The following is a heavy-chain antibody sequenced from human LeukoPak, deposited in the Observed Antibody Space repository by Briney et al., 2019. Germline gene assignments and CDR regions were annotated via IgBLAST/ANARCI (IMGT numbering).Heavy chain of an antibody. CDR2: IYYSGSP. J-gene: IGHJ5*02. V-gene: IGHV4-39*07. Sequence: SETLSLTCTVSGGSISSSSYYWGWIRQPPGKGLEWIGSIYYSGSPYYNPSLKSRVTISVDTSKNQFSLKLSSVTAADTAVYYCASERRNWFDPWGQGTLVTVSS. CDR3: ASERRNWFDP. CDR1: GGSISSSSYY.